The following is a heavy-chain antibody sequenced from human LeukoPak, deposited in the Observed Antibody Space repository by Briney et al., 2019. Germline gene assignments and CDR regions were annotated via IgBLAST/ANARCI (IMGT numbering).Heavy chain of an antibody. Sequence: GGSLRLSCAASGFTFSSYKMNWVRQAPGKGLEWVSYIISSGSTTNYADSVKGRFTISRDNGKNSLYLEMNSLRAEDTAVYYCAREFSESYHQFDYWGQGTLVTVSS. V-gene: IGHV3-48*03. CDR1: GFTFSSYK. CDR3: AREFSESYHQFDY. D-gene: IGHD1-26*01. CDR2: IISSGSTT. J-gene: IGHJ4*02.